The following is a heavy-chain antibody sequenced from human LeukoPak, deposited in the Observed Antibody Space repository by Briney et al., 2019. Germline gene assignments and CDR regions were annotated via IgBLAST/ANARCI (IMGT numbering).Heavy chain of an antibody. J-gene: IGHJ4*02. D-gene: IGHD5-24*01. CDR1: ALTLSSYE. Sequence: GGSLRPSCAASALTLSSYEMNWVRQAPGKVLEWVSYIYSSGGNIYYADSVRGRFTSSGDNDKSRLYLQMNSLSVEDTAVYYCAREGDDGYNVGFDYWGQGTLVTVSS. CDR3: AREGDDGYNVGFDY. CDR2: IYSSGGNI. V-gene: IGHV3-48*03.